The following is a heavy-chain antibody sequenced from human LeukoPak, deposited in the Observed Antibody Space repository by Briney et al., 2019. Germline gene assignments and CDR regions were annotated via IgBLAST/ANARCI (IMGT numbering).Heavy chain of an antibody. CDR3: ARRDFWSGYYNY. Sequence: SETLSLTCAVYGGSFSGYYWSWIRQPPGKGLEWIGEINHSGSTNYNPSLKSRVTISLDTSKNHFSLRLTSVTAADTAVYYCARRDFWSGYYNYWGQGTLVTVSS. CDR1: GGSFSGYY. D-gene: IGHD3-3*01. CDR2: INHSGST. V-gene: IGHV4-34*01. J-gene: IGHJ4*02.